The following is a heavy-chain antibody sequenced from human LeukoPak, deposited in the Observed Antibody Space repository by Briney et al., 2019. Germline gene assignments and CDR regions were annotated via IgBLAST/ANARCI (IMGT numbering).Heavy chain of an antibody. CDR2: IYYSGST. J-gene: IGHJ3*02. D-gene: IGHD3-3*01. CDR1: GGSISSDY. Sequence: SETLSLTCTVSGGSISSDYWSWIRQPPGKGLEWIGYIYYSGSTNYNPSLKSRVTISVDTSKNQFSLKLSSVTAADTAVYYCARGGSYDFWSGYYGHDAFDIWAKGQWSPSLQ. V-gene: IGHV4-59*01. CDR3: ARGGSYDFWSGYYGHDAFDI.